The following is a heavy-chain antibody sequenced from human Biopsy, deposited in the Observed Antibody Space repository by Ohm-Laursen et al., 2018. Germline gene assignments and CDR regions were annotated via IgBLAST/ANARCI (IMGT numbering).Heavy chain of an antibody. Sequence: LRLSCSASGFTVSTTYMSWVRQAPGKGLEWVSIIYLDGNTYYTDSVKGRFTISRDNSKNALYFQMNSLRPADTAKYYCVRGRAYWGQGTLVTVSS. CDR1: GFTVSTTY. CDR2: IYLDGNT. J-gene: IGHJ4*01. V-gene: IGHV3-53*01. CDR3: VRGRAY.